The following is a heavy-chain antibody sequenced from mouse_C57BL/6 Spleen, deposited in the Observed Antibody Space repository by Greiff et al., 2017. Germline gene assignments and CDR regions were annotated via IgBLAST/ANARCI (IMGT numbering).Heavy chain of an antibody. Sequence: EVKLVESGEGLVKPGGSLKLSCAASGFTFSSYAMSWVRQTPEKRLEWVAYISSGGDYIYYADTVKGRFTISRDNARNTLYLQMSSLKSEDTAMYYCTRDVTTVVFDYWGPGTTLTASS. D-gene: IGHD1-1*01. CDR2: ISSGGDYI. CDR1: GFTFSSYA. CDR3: TRDVTTVVFDY. J-gene: IGHJ2*01. V-gene: IGHV5-9-1*02.